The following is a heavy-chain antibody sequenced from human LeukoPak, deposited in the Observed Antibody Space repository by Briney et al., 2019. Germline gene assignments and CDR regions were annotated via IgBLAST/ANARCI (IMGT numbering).Heavy chain of an antibody. CDR1: GFTLSSYW. CDR3: ARAKRGYTIFGVVTTSDY. CDR2: IKQDGSEK. V-gene: IGHV3-7*01. D-gene: IGHD3-3*01. J-gene: IGHJ4*02. Sequence: GGSLRLSCAASGFTLSSYWMSWVRQAPGKGLEWVANIKQDGSEKYYVDSVKGRFTISRDNAKNSLYLQMNSLRAEDTAVYYCARAKRGYTIFGVVTTSDYWGQGTLVTVSS.